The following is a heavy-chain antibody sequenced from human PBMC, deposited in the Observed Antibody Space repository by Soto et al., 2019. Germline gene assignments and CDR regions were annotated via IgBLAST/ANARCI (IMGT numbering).Heavy chain of an antibody. Sequence: QVQLVESGGGVVQPGRSLRLSCAASGFTFSSYAMHWVRQAPGKGLGWVAVISYDGSNKYYADSVKGRFTISRDNSKNTLYLQMNSLRAEDTAVYYCARGQSGSYYYYGMDVWGQGTTVTVSS. CDR1: GFTFSSYA. V-gene: IGHV3-30-3*01. J-gene: IGHJ6*02. D-gene: IGHD1-26*01. CDR2: ISYDGSNK. CDR3: ARGQSGSYYYYGMDV.